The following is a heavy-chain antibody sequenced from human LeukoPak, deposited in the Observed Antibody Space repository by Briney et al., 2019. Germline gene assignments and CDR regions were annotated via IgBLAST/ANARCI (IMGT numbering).Heavy chain of an antibody. D-gene: IGHD3-22*01. Sequence: SQTLSLTCAISGDSVSGNSAAWNWIRQSPSRGLEWLGRTYYRSKWFNDYAVSVKSRITIILDTSKNQFSLQLNSVTPEDAAVYYCARDWAFYDSGGYPRYAFDIWGQGTMVTVSS. CDR1: GDSVSGNSAA. CDR3: ARDWAFYDSGGYPRYAFDI. CDR2: TYYRSKWFN. V-gene: IGHV6-1*01. J-gene: IGHJ3*02.